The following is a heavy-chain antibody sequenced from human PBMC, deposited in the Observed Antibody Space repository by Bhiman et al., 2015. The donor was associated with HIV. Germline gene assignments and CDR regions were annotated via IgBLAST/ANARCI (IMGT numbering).Heavy chain of an antibody. CDR3: ARADFGDYPRWFDL. CDR2: IKQDESEK. V-gene: IGHV3-7*02. CDR1: AFTFRTYW. J-gene: IGHJ5*02. Sequence: EVQLVESGGGLVQPGGSLRLSCAASAFTFRTYWMSWVRQAPGKGLEWVANIKQDESEKYYVDSVKGRFTISRDNAKNSLFLQMNSLRAEDTAVYYCARADFGDYPRWFDLWGRGALVTVSS. D-gene: IGHD4-17*01.